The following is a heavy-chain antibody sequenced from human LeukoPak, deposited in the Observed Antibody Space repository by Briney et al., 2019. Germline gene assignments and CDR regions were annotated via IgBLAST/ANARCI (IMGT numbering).Heavy chain of an antibody. V-gene: IGHV3-30*18. J-gene: IGHJ4*02. Sequence: GGSLRLSCAASGFTFSNYGMHYVRQAPGKGLEWVAVISDDGGNKNYADPVKGRFTISRDNSNNTLYLQMNSLRAEDTGVYYCAKDRETTGSGTFDYWGQGTLVTVSS. CDR1: GFTFSNYG. CDR3: AKDRETTGSGTFDY. D-gene: IGHD1-1*01. CDR2: ISDDGGNK.